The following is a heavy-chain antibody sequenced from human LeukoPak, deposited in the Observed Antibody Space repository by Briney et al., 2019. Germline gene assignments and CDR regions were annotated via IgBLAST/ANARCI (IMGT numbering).Heavy chain of an antibody. D-gene: IGHD2-21*02. V-gene: IGHV3-21*01. Sequence: GSLRLSCAASGFTFSSYSMNWVRQAPGKGLEWVSSISSSSSYIYYADSVKGRFTISRDNAKNSLYLQMNSLRAEDTAVHYCARDDCGGDCYSGWYFDLWGRGTLVTVSS. J-gene: IGHJ2*01. CDR1: GFTFSSYS. CDR3: ARDDCGGDCYSGWYFDL. CDR2: ISSSSSYI.